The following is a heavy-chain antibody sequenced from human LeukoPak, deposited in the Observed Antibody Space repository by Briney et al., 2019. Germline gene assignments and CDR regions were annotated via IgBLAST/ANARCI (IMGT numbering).Heavy chain of an antibody. Sequence: SETLSLTCTVSGGSISSGGYYWSWIRQHPGKGLEWIGYIYYSGSTYYNPSLKSRVTISVDTSKNQFSLKPSSVTAADTAVYYCARGRHQYQRDAFDIWGQGTMVTVSS. V-gene: IGHV4-31*03. J-gene: IGHJ3*02. CDR2: IYYSGST. D-gene: IGHD2-2*01. CDR3: ARGRHQYQRDAFDI. CDR1: GGSISSGGYY.